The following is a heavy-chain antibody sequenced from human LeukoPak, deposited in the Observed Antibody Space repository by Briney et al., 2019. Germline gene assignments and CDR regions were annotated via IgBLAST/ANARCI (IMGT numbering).Heavy chain of an antibody. CDR2: ISGTGTTI. CDR1: GLTFSDYY. J-gene: IGHJ4*02. CDR3: AVQITMIVVVPYFDY. Sequence: GGPLRLSCAASGLTFSDYYMTWIRQAPGKGLEWVSSISGTGTTIYSADSARGRFTVSRDNARNSLFLHMNSLRAEDTAVYYCAVQITMIVVVPYFDYWGQGTLVTVSS. V-gene: IGHV3-11*04. D-gene: IGHD3-22*01.